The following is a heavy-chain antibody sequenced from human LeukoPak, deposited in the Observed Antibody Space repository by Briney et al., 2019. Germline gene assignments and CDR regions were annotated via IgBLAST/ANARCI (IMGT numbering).Heavy chain of an antibody. CDR2: ISSSGSTI. CDR1: GFTFSSYE. Sequence: GGSLRLSCAASGFTFSSYEMNWVRQAPGKGLEWVSYISSSGSTIYYADSVKGRFTISRENAKNSLYLQMNSLRAEDTAVYYCASQGYYYGSGSYYFDYWGQGTLVTVSS. V-gene: IGHV3-48*03. J-gene: IGHJ4*02. CDR3: ASQGYYYGSGSYYFDY. D-gene: IGHD3-10*01.